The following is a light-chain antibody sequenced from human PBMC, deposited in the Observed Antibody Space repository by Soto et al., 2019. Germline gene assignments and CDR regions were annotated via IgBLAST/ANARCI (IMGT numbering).Light chain of an antibody. J-gene: IGLJ1*01. CDR2: DVS. CDR3: SSYTTSNTRQIV. V-gene: IGLV2-14*03. Sequence: QSVLTQPASVSGSPGQSITISCTGTSSDVGGYNYVSWYQHHPGKAPKLMIYDVSNRPSGVSNRFSGSKSGNTASLTISGLHPEDEADYYCSSYTTSNTRQIVLGTGTKVT. CDR1: SSDVGGYNY.